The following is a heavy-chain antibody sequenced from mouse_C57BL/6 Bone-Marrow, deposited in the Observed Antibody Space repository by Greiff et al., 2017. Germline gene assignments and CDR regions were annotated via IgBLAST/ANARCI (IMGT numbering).Heavy chain of an antibody. D-gene: IGHD1-1*01. V-gene: IGHV1-53*01. CDR3: AREGGTTVVGYFDV. J-gene: IGHJ1*03. Sequence: QVQLQQPGPELVKPGASVKLSCKASGYTFTSYWMHWVKQRPGQGLEWIGNINPSNGGTNYNEKFKSKATLTVDKSSSTAYMQLSSLTSEDSAVYYCAREGGTTVVGYFDVWGTGTTVTVSS. CDR2: INPSNGGT. CDR1: GYTFTSYW.